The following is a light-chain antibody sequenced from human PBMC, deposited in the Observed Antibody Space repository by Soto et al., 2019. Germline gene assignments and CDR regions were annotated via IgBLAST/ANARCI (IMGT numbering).Light chain of an antibody. CDR1: QGISSY. CDR3: QQVNVYPST. CDR2: DAS. Sequence: QLTQSPSSLSASVGHRVTITCRASQGISSYLGWYQQKPGKAPNLLIYDASTLHSGVPSRFSGGGSGTDFTLTISSLQPEDFATYYCQQVNVYPSTFGGGTKVDIK. V-gene: IGKV1-9*01. J-gene: IGKJ4*01.